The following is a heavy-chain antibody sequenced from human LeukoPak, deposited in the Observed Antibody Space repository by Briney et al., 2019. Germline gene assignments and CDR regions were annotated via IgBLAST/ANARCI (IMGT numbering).Heavy chain of an antibody. CDR2: IRYDGSDK. J-gene: IGHJ4*02. V-gene: IGHV3-30*02. D-gene: IGHD1-26*01. CDR3: AKDSWEVGATSEIDY. CDR1: GFTFSSYG. Sequence: GGSLRLSCAASGFTFSSYGRHWVRQAPGKGLEWVAFIRYDGSDKYYADSVKGRFTISRDNSKNTLCLQMNSLRAEDTAVYYCAKDSWEVGATSEIDYWGQGTLVTVSS.